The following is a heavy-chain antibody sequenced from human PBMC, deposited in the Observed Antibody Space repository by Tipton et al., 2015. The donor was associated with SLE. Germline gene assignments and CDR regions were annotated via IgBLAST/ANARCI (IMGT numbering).Heavy chain of an antibody. V-gene: IGHV4-34*01. Sequence: LRLSCAVYGGSYSGYYWSWIRQPPGKGLEWIGEINHSGSTNYNPSLKSRVTISVDTSKNQFSLKLSSVTAADTAVYYCASMIVVIPVEARRDGMDVWGQGTMVTVSS. D-gene: IGHD2-2*01. J-gene: IGHJ6*02. CDR3: ASMIVVIPVEARRDGMDV. CDR1: GGSYSGYY. CDR2: INHSGST.